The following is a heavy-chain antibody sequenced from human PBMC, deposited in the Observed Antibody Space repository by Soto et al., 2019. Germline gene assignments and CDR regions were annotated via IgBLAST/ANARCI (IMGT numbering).Heavy chain of an antibody. J-gene: IGHJ4*02. CDR1: GFTFSSYA. V-gene: IGHV3-30-3*01. CDR3: ARDLLHGDYGGGIDY. D-gene: IGHD4-17*01. CDR2: ISYDGSNK. Sequence: GGSLRLSCAASGFTFSSYAMHWVRQAPGKGLEWVAVISYDGSNKYYADSVKGRFTISRDNSKNTLYLQMNSLRAEDTAVYYCARDLLHGDYGGGIDYWGQGTLVTVSS.